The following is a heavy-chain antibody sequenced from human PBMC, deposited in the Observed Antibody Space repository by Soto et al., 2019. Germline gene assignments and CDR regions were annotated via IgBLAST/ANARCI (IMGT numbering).Heavy chain of an antibody. D-gene: IGHD3-3*01. CDR2: IIPIFGTA. CDR1: GGTFSSYA. J-gene: IGHJ6*02. Sequence: SVKVSCKASGGTFSSYAISWVRQAPGQGLEWMGGIIPIFGTANYAQKFQGRVTITADKSTSTAYMELSSLRSEDTAVYYCARGSPPYYDFWSGYPPEYYYYYYGMDAWGQGTTVTVSS. V-gene: IGHV1-69*06. CDR3: ARGSPPYYDFWSGYPPEYYYYYYGMDA.